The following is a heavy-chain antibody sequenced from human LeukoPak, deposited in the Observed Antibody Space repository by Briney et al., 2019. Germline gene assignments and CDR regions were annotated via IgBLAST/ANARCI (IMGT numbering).Heavy chain of an antibody. J-gene: IGHJ4*02. CDR2: TSSNGDNT. Sequence: PGGSLRLSCSVSGFTFSTYVMHWVRQAPGKGLEYVSATSSNGDNTYYADSVKGRFTISRDNSKNTLYLQMSSLRADDTAVYYCVRGTGYWGRGTLVTVSS. V-gene: IGHV3-64D*06. CDR1: GFTFSTYV. CDR3: VRGTGY.